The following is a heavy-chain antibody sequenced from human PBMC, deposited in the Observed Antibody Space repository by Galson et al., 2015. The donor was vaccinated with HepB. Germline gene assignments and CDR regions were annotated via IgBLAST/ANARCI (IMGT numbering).Heavy chain of an antibody. CDR2: ISGSGGST. D-gene: IGHD6-13*01. CDR1: GFTFSSYA. Sequence: SLRLSCAASGFTFSSYAMSWVRQAPGKGLEWVSAISGSGGSTYYADSVKGRFTISRDNSKNTLYLQMSSLRAEDTAVYYCATEPPIAAAGTVTFDYWGQGTLVTVSS. J-gene: IGHJ4*02. V-gene: IGHV3-23*01. CDR3: ATEPPIAAAGTVTFDY.